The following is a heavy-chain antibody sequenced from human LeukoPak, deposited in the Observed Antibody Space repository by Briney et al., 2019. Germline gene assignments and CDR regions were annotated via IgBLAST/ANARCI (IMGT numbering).Heavy chain of an antibody. CDR2: IKQDGSEK. CDR1: GFTFSSYW. J-gene: IGHJ4*02. D-gene: IGHD4-23*01. CDR3: ARDDYGGNSDY. V-gene: IGHV3-7*01. Sequence: GGSLRLSCAGSGFTFSSYWMSWVRQAPGKGLEWVANIKQDGSEKYCVDSVKGRFTISRDNAKNSLYLQMNSLRAEDTAVYYCARDDYGGNSDYWGQGTLVTVSS.